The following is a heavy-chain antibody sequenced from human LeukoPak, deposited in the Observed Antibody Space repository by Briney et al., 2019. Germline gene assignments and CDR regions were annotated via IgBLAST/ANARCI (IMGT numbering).Heavy chain of an antibody. J-gene: IGHJ4*02. Sequence: PSETLSLTCTVSGASINSYYWSWIRQPPGKGLEWIGYIYYSGSTNYNPSLKSRVTISVDTSKNQFSLKLSSVTAADTAVYYCASSHYYDSSGSIDYWGQGTLVTVSS. CDR2: IYYSGST. D-gene: IGHD3-22*01. CDR1: GASINSYY. V-gene: IGHV4-59*01. CDR3: ASSHYYDSSGSIDY.